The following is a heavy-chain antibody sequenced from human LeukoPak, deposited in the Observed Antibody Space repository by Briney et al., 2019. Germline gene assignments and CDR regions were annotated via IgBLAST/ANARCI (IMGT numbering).Heavy chain of an antibody. CDR2: IRSKAYGGTT. J-gene: IGHJ4*02. CDR3: SAGSRFRVDY. CDR1: GFTFGDYA. V-gene: IGHV3-49*04. Sequence: GRSLRLSRTASGFTFGDYAMTWVRQAPGKGLEWVGFIRSKAYGGTTEYAASVKGRFTISRDDSKNTLYLQMNSLKTEDTAVYYCSAGSRFRVDYWGQGSLVTVSS. D-gene: IGHD2-15*01.